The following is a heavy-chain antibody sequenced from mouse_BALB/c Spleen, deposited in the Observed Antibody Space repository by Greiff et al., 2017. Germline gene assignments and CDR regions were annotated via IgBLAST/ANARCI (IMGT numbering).Heavy chain of an antibody. J-gene: IGHJ4*01. CDR1: GFSLTSYG. CDR3: ARDDDGYYVYAMDY. D-gene: IGHD2-3*01. CDR2: IWAGGGT. Sequence: VMLVESGPGLVAPSQSLSITCTVSGFSLTSYGVHWVRQPPGKGLEWLGVIWAGGGTNYNSALMSRLSISKDNSKSQVFLKMNSLQTDDTAMYYCARDDDGYYVYAMDYWGQGTSVTVSS. V-gene: IGHV2-9*02.